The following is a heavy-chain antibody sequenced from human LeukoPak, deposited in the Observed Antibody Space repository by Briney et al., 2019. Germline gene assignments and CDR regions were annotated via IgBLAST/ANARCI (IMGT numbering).Heavy chain of an antibody. CDR1: GFTFRNYA. D-gene: IGHD2-8*02. V-gene: IGHV3-23*01. CDR2: IGGGGVSR. J-gene: IGHJ4*02. Sequence: PGGSLRLSCEGSGFTFRNYAVSWVRQAPGKGLEWVSGIGGGGVSRYYADSVKGRFTISRDNSKNTLYLQMNSLRAEDTAVYYCARGLLGVDYWGQGTLVTVSS. CDR3: ARGLLGVDY.